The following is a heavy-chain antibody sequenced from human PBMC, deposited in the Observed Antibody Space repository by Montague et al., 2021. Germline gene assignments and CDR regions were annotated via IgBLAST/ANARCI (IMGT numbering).Heavy chain of an antibody. J-gene: IGHJ5*02. Sequence: CAISGDSVCSNDATRNWIRQSPSRGLQWLGRTYYRSKWYNEYAISVKSRITVNPDTSKNQFSLLLNSVTPEDTAVYYCARGWQKRFDPWGQGTLVTVSS. CDR3: ARGWQKRFDP. D-gene: IGHD5-24*01. CDR2: TYYRSKWYN. V-gene: IGHV6-1*01. CDR1: GDSVCSNDAT.